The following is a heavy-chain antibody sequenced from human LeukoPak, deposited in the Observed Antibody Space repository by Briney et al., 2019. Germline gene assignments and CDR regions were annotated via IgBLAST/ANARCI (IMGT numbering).Heavy chain of an antibody. V-gene: IGHV3-21*01. CDR2: ISSSSSYI. D-gene: IGHD6-13*01. Sequence: GGSLRLSCAASGFTFSSYSMNWVRQAPGKGLEGGSAISSSSSYIYYADSVKGRFTISRDNAKNSLYLQMNSLRAEDTAVYYCARVSAGTAFDIWGQGTMVTVSS. CDR3: ARVSAGTAFDI. J-gene: IGHJ3*02. CDR1: GFTFSSYS.